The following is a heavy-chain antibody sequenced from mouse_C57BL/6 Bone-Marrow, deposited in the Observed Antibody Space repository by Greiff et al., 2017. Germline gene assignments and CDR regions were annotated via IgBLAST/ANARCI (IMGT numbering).Heavy chain of an antibody. CDR1: GYTFTSYW. J-gene: IGHJ3*01. V-gene: IGHV1-50*01. Sequence: QVQLQQPGAELVKPGASVKLSCKASGYTFTSYWMQWVKQRPGQGLEWIGEIDPSDSYTNYNQKFKGKATLTVDTSSSTAYMQLSSLTSEDSAVYYCARRKPYYSNLFAYWGQGTLVTVSA. CDR3: ARRKPYYSNLFAY. D-gene: IGHD2-5*01. CDR2: IDPSDSYT.